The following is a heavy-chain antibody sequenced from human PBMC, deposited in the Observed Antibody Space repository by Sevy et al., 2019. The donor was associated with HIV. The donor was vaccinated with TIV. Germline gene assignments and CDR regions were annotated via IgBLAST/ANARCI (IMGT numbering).Heavy chain of an antibody. CDR3: ARDRSGSSYEDFDY. J-gene: IGHJ4*02. D-gene: IGHD1-26*01. V-gene: IGHV3-53*01. CDR2: IYSGGHT. Sequence: GGSLRLSCAASGFTVSSNYMSWVRQTPGKGLEWVSVIYSGGHTDYADSVKGRFTISRDISKNTVHLQMNSLRAEDTAVYYCARDRSGSSYEDFDYWGQGTLVTVSS. CDR1: GFTVSSNY.